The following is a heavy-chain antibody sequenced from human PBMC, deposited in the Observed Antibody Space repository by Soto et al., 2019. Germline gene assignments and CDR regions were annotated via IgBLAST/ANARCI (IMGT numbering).Heavy chain of an antibody. V-gene: IGHV4-39*01. J-gene: IGHJ5*02. CDR3: ARQPSTITMVRTHPNWFDP. CDR2: IYYSGST. D-gene: IGHD3-10*01. CDR1: GGSISSSSYY. Sequence: KTSETLSLTCTVSGGSISSSSYYWGWIRQPPGKGLEWIGSIYYSGSTYYNPSLKSRVTISVDTSKNQFSLKLSSVTAADTAVYYCARQPSTITMVRTHPNWFDPWGQGTLVTVSS.